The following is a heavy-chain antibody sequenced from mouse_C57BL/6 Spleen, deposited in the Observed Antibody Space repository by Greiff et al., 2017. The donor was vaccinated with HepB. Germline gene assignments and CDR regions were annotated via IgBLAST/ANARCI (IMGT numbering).Heavy chain of an antibody. CDR2: ISDGGSYT. CDR3: ARGNYGSPYAMDY. J-gene: IGHJ4*01. CDR1: GFTFSSYA. V-gene: IGHV5-4*03. Sequence: EVKLMESGGGLVKPGGSLKLSCAASGFTFSSYAMSWVRQTPEKRLEWVATISDGGSYTYYPDNVKGRFTISRDNAKNNLYLQMSHLKSEDTAMYYCARGNYGSPYAMDYWGQGTSVTVSS. D-gene: IGHD1-1*01.